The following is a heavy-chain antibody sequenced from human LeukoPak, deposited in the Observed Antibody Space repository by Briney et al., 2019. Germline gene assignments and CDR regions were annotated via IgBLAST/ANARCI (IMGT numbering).Heavy chain of an antibody. J-gene: IGHJ6*02. CDR3: ARIVWSRLTGTVYYYYYGMDV. CDR1: GGSFSGYY. V-gene: IGHV4-34*01. D-gene: IGHD3-3*01. CDR2: INHSGST. Sequence: SETLSLTCAVYGGSFSGYYWSWIRQPPGKGLEWIGEINHSGSTNYNPSLKSRVTISVDTSKNQFSLKLSSVTAADTAVYYCARIVWSRLTGTVYYYYYGMDVWGQGTTVTVSS.